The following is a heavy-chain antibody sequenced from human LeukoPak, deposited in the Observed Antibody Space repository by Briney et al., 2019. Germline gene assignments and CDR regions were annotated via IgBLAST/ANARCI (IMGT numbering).Heavy chain of an antibody. V-gene: IGHV3-30*02. J-gene: IGHJ4*02. CDR1: GFTFSSYG. CDR2: IHHDGSNK. D-gene: IGHD6-19*01. CDR3: AVYSSGWYLAHLDY. Sequence: GGSLRLSCAASGFTFSSYGMHWVRQAPGKGLDWVAFIHHDGSNKYYADSVRGRFTISRDNSKNTLYLQMNSLRAEDTAVYYCAVYSSGWYLAHLDYWGQGTLVTVSS.